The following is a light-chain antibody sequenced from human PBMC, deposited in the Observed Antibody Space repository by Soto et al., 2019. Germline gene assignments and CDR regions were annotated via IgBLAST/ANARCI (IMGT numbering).Light chain of an antibody. CDR1: QSVSSN. V-gene: IGKV3-15*01. CDR3: QQYNNWPLT. CDR2: GAS. J-gene: IGKJ4*01. Sequence: EIVLTQSPGTLSLSPGERATLSCRASQSVSSNYLVWYQQKPGQAPRLLIYGASTRATGIPARFSGSGSGTEFTLTISSLQSEDFAVYYCQQYNNWPLTFGGGTKVDIK.